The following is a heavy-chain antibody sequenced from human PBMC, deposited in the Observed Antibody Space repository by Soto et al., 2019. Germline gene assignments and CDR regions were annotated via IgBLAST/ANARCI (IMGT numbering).Heavy chain of an antibody. CDR2: IWYDGSNK. CDR1: GFTFGSYG. J-gene: IGHJ6*03. CDR3: ARTMVRGVMTLQHYYYMDV. V-gene: IGHV3-33*01. D-gene: IGHD3-10*01. Sequence: GGSLILSWAASGFTFGSYGMHWVRQAPGKGLEWVAVIWYDGSNKYYADSVKGRFTISRDNSKNTLYLQMNGLRAEDTAVYYCARTMVRGVMTLQHYYYMDVWGKGTTVTVSS.